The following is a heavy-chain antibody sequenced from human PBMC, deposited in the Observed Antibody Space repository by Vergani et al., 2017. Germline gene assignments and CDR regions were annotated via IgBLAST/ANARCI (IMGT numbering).Heavy chain of an antibody. CDR2: IYYSGST. V-gene: IGHV4-59*01. CDR1: GGSISSYN. Sequence: QVQLQESGPGLVKPSETLSLTCTVSGGSISSYNWSWIRQPPGKGLEWIVYIYYSGSTNYNPSLKSRVTISVDTSKNQFSLKLSSVTAADTAVYYCARDTGGRDGIDYWGQGTLVTVSS. CDR3: ARDTGGRDGIDY. D-gene: IGHD2-8*02. J-gene: IGHJ4*02.